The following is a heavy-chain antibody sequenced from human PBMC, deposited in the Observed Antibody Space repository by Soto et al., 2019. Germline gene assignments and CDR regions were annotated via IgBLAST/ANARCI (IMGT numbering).Heavy chain of an antibody. D-gene: IGHD5-12*01. CDR1: GITFSSYA. CDR2: ISTSGDSS. V-gene: IGHV3-23*01. Sequence: EVQLLESGGGLVQPGGSLRLSCAASGITFSSYAMSWVRQAPGKGLEWVSAISTSGDSSYYADSVKGRFTISRDNSKNTVYLQMNSLRAEDTAVYYWAKGAGGVATWVYFDCWGQGTLRTVSS. J-gene: IGHJ4*02. CDR3: AKGAGGVATWVYFDC.